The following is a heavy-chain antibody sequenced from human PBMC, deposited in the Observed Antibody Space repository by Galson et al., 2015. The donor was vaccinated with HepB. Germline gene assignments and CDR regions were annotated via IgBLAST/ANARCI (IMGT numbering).Heavy chain of an antibody. Sequence: SLRLSCAASGFTFSSYAMHWVRQAPGKGLEWVAVISYDGSNKYYADSVKGRFTISRDNSKNTLYLQMNSLRAEDTAVYYCASDLPLMVRGVIAPYYYGMDVWGQGTTVTVSS. CDR3: ASDLPLMVRGVIAPYYYGMDV. D-gene: IGHD3-10*01. V-gene: IGHV3-30*04. CDR1: GFTFSSYA. J-gene: IGHJ6*02. CDR2: ISYDGSNK.